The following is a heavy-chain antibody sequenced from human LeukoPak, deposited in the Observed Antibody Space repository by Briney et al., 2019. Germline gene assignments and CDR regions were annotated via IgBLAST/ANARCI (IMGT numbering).Heavy chain of an antibody. CDR1: GFTLSNYW. Sequence: GGSLRLSCAASGFTLSNYWMIHWVRQVPGKGLQWVSRINNDGNLKTDGRDTGYADSVKGRFTISRDNAKNSLYLQMNSLRAEDTAVYYCARDRRGYSWAFDIWGQGTMVTISS. V-gene: IGHV3-48*01. D-gene: IGHD2-15*01. J-gene: IGHJ3*02. CDR3: ARDRRGYSWAFDI. CDR2: INNDGNLKTDGRDT.